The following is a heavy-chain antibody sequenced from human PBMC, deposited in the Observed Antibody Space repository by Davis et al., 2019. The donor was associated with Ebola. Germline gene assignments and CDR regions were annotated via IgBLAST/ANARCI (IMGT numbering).Heavy chain of an antibody. J-gene: IGHJ4*02. CDR2: INHSGST. CDR3: ARGDVVVTASLDY. Sequence: SETLSLTCTISGGSISSSSYYWGWIRQPPGKGLEWIGEINHSGSTNYNPSLKSRVTISVDTSKNQFSLKLSSVTAADTAVYYCARGDVVVTASLDYWGQGTLVTVSS. CDR1: GGSISSSSYY. V-gene: IGHV4-39*07. D-gene: IGHD2-21*02.